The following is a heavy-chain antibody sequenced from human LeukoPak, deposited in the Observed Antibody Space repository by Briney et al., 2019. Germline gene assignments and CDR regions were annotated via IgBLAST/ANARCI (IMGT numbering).Heavy chain of an antibody. CDR3: AIRGYSYGKVIDY. CDR2: IYTSGST. Sequence: PSETLSLTCTVSGGSISSGSYYWSWIRQPAGKGLEWIGRIYTSGSTNYNPSLKSRVTISVDTSKNQFSLKLSSVTAADTAVYYCAIRGYSYGKVIDYWGQGTLVNVSS. V-gene: IGHV4-61*02. D-gene: IGHD5-18*01. CDR1: GGSISSGSYY. J-gene: IGHJ4*02.